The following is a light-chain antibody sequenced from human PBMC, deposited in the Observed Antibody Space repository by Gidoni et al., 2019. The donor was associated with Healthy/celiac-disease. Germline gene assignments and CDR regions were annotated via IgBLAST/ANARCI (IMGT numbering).Light chain of an antibody. Sequence: EMVSTQSPGTLSLSPGERATLSCRASQSVSSSYLAWYQQKPGQAPRLLIYGASSRATGIPDRFSGSGSGRDFTLTISRLEPEDFAVYYCQQYGSTPTWTFGQGTKVEIK. CDR1: QSVSSSY. CDR3: QQYGSTPTWT. V-gene: IGKV3-20*01. J-gene: IGKJ1*01. CDR2: GAS.